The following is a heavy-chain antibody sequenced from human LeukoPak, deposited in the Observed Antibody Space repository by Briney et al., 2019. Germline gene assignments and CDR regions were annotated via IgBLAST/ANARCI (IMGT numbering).Heavy chain of an antibody. Sequence: SETLSLTCAVYGGSFSGYYWSWIRQPPGKGLEWIGEINHSGSTNYNPSLKSRVTISVDTSKNQFPLKLSSVTAADTAVYYCALRRYGYPFDYWGQGTLVTVSS. V-gene: IGHV4-34*01. CDR1: GGSFSGYY. CDR3: ALRRYGYPFDY. CDR2: INHSGST. D-gene: IGHD5-18*01. J-gene: IGHJ4*02.